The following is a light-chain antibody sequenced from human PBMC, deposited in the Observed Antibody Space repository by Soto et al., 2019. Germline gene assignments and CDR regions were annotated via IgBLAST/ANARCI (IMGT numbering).Light chain of an antibody. Sequence: DIQVPQSPSPLSASVGDRVTITCQASQAISTSLAWYQQKPGKVPNLLIYGASTLQSGVPSRFSGSGSGTDFTLTITSLQPEDFATYYCQQYNSDPYTFGPGAKVDI. CDR3: QQYNSDPYT. CDR2: GAS. V-gene: IGKV1-27*01. CDR1: QAISTS. J-gene: IGKJ3*01.